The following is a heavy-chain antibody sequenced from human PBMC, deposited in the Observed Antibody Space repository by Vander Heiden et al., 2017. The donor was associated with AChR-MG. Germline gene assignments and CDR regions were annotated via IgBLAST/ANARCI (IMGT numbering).Heavy chain of an antibody. Sequence: EVQLVESGGGLVQPGRSLRLSCAASGFTLDDYAMHWVRQAPGKGLEWVSGISWNSGSIGYADSVKGRFTISRDNAKNSLYLQMNSLRAEDTTLYYCAKGGDGDYESDFDYWGQGTLVTVSS. J-gene: IGHJ4*02. CDR1: GFTLDDYA. D-gene: IGHD4-17*01. CDR3: AKGGDGDYESDFDY. CDR2: ISWNSGSI. V-gene: IGHV3-9*01.